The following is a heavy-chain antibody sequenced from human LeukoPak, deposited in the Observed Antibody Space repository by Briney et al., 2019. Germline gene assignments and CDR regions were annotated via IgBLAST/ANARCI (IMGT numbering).Heavy chain of an antibody. V-gene: IGHV3-21*01. J-gene: IGHJ4*02. CDR1: GFTFSSYS. CDR2: ISSSSSYI. CDR3: ARDCDSSGYDPYYFDY. D-gene: IGHD3-22*01. Sequence: PGGSLRLSCAASGFTFSSYSMNWVRQAPGKGLEWVSSISSSSSYIYYADSVKGRFTISRDNAKNSLYLQMNSLRAEDTAVYYCARDCDSSGYDPYYFDYWGQGTLVTVSS.